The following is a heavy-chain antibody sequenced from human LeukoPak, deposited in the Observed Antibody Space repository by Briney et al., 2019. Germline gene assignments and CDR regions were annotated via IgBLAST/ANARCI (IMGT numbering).Heavy chain of an antibody. Sequence: PSETLSLTCTVSGDSISSYYWSWIRQPAGKGLEWIGRIYTSGSTNYNPSLKSRVTMSVDTSKNQFSLKLSPVTAADTAVYYCARSIAAAGVIDYWGQGTLVTVSS. CDR2: IYTSGST. D-gene: IGHD6-13*01. CDR1: GDSISSYY. V-gene: IGHV4-4*07. J-gene: IGHJ4*02. CDR3: ARSIAAAGVIDY.